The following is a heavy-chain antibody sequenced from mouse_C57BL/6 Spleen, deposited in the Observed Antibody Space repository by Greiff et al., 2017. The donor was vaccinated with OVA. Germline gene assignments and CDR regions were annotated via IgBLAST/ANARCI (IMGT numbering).Heavy chain of an antibody. D-gene: IGHD1-1*01. CDR1: GYTFTSSW. CDR2: IYPSDSET. J-gene: IGHJ2*01. V-gene: IGHV1-61*01. CDR3: ARDYGSTLDY. Sequence: VQLQQPGAELVRPGSSVKLSCKASGYTFTSSWMDWVKQRPGQGLEWIGNIYPSDSETHYNQKFKDKATLTVDKSSSTAYMQLSSLTSEDSAVYYCARDYGSTLDYWGQGTTLTVSS.